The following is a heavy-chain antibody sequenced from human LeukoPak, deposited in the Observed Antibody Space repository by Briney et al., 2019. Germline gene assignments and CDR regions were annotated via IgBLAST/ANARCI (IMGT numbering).Heavy chain of an antibody. Sequence: SETLSLTCTVSGGSISSYYWSWIRQPPGKGLEWIGYIYYSGSTNYNPSLKSRVTISVDTSKNQFSLKLSSVTAADTAVYYCARVSQNYYGMDVWGQGTTVTVSS. CDR1: GGSISSYY. V-gene: IGHV4-59*08. CDR2: IYYSGST. J-gene: IGHJ6*02. CDR3: ARVSQNYYGMDV.